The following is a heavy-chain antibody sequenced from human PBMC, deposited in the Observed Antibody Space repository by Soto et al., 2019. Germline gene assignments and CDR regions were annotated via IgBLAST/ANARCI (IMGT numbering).Heavy chain of an antibody. CDR2: VYYSGTT. V-gene: IGHV4-39*01. Sequence: QLQLQESGPGLVKPSETLSLTCTVSGGSISSTYSYWAWIRQSPGNGLEWIGSVYYSGTTNYKPSLEPSVTIAAHTSKNQCSLKLNSVTAAATAVYYWARHPPHTELTAYATHFFDYWGQGALITVSS. J-gene: IGHJ4*02. D-gene: IGHD2-21*01. CDR1: GGSISSTYSY. CDR3: ARHPPHTELTAYATHFFDY.